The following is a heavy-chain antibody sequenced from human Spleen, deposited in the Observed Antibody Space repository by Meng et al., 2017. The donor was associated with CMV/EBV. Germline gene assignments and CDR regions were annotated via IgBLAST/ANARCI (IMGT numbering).Heavy chain of an antibody. J-gene: IGHJ4*02. D-gene: IGHD3-3*01. CDR3: ARDRYYDFWSGYLSIDY. Sequence: ASVKVSCKASGYTFTTYYIHWVRQAPGQGLEWMGIINPSTGSTSYAQKFQGRVTITADKSTSTAYMELSSLRSEDTAVYYCARDRYYDFWSGYLSIDYWGQGTLVTVSS. CDR2: INPSTGST. V-gene: IGHV1-46*01. CDR1: GYTFTTYY.